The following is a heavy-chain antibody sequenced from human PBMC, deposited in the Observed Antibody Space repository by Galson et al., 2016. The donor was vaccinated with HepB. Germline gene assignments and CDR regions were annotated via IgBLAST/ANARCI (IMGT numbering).Heavy chain of an antibody. J-gene: IGHJ3*02. D-gene: IGHD3-22*01. CDR1: GGSISSLGHY. Sequence: TLSVTCTVSGGSISSLGHYWTWIRQNPEKGLQWIGYMYYSGNAHYNPSLKSQVIISIDTSKNQFSLKLSSVTAADTAVYFCARSNYHDTSRAFDIWGQGTVITVSS. V-gene: IGHV4-31*01. CDR3: ARSNYHDTSRAFDI. CDR2: MYYSGNA.